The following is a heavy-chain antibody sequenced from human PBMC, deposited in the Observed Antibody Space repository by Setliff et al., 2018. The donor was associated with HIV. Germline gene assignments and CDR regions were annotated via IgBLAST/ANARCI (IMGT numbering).Heavy chain of an antibody. D-gene: IGHD3-22*01. CDR1: GGSISGYY. V-gene: IGHV4-59*01. J-gene: IGHJ4*02. CDR2: IYYIGNT. CDR3: ARGRSRYYYDGSGYYVDY. Sequence: SDTLSLTCTVSGGSISGYYWSWIRQPPGKGLEWIGYIYYIGNTNYNPSLKGRVTLSVDTSKNQLSLKLSSVTAADTAVYYCARGRSRYYYDGSGYYVDYWGQGTLVTVSS.